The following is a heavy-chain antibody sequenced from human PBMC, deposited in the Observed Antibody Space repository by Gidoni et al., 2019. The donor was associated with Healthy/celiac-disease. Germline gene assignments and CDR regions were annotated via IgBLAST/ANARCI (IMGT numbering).Heavy chain of an antibody. CDR1: GAPFRSYA. Sequence: QVQLVQSGAEVKKPGSSVKVSCKASGAPFRSYAISWVRQAPGQGLEWMGGIIPILGTANYAQKFQGRVTITADESTSTAYMELSSLRSEDTAVYYCARGRAYCGGDCEFYYYYYMDVWGKGTTVTVSS. V-gene: IGHV1-69*01. J-gene: IGHJ6*03. CDR2: IIPILGTA. D-gene: IGHD2-21*02. CDR3: ARGRAYCGGDCEFYYYYYMDV.